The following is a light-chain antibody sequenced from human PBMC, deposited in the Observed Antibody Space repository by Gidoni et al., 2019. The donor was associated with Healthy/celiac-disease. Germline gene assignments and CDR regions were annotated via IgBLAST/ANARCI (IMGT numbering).Light chain of an antibody. J-gene: IGLJ3*02. CDR1: SSDVGGYNY. V-gene: IGLV2-8*01. CDR2: EFS. CDR3: SSYAGSNNWV. Sequence: QSALTQPPSAYGSPGQSVTISCTGTSSDVGGYNYVSWYQQHPGKAPKLMIYEFSKRPSGVPDRFSGSTSGNTASLTVSGLQAEDEADYYCSSYAGSNNWVFGGGTKLTVL.